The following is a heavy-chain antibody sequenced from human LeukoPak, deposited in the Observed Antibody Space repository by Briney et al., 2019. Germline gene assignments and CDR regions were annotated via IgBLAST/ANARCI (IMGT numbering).Heavy chain of an antibody. CDR3: ARKQWLVDNWFDP. D-gene: IGHD6-19*01. Sequence: PSETLSLTCTVSGGSISSYYWSWIRQPPGKGLEWIGYIYYSGSTNYNPSLKSRVTISVDTSKNQFSLKLSSVTAADTAVYYCARKQWLVDNWFDPWGQGTLVIVSS. J-gene: IGHJ5*02. V-gene: IGHV4-59*08. CDR2: IYYSGST. CDR1: GGSISSYY.